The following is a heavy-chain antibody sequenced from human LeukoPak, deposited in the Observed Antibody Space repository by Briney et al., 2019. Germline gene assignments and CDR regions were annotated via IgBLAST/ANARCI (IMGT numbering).Heavy chain of an antibody. J-gene: IGHJ4*02. D-gene: IGHD2-15*01. CDR3: AKDRGRMWVQVAN. CDR2: ISGSGDST. CDR1: GFTFSSDA. V-gene: IGHV3-23*01. Sequence: GLALRLSCIATGFTFSSDAMGWVRQAPGKGLEWCSGISGSGDSTYYADSVKGRFTISRDNSKNTLYLQVNSLRVEDTAVYYCAKDRGRMWVQVANWGQGTLVTVSS.